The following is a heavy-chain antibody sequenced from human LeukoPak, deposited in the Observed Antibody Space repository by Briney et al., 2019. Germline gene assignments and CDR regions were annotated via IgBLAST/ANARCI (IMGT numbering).Heavy chain of an antibody. CDR1: GGSISSYY. J-gene: IGHJ4*02. CDR3: ARNQNAWEFDY. V-gene: IGHV4-59*01. CDR2: IYYSGST. Sequence: PSETLSLTCTVSGGSISSYYWSWIRQPPGKGLEWIGYIYYSGSTNYNPSLKSRVTISVDTSKNQFSLKLSSVTAADTAVYYCARNQNAWEFDYWGQGTLVTVSS. D-gene: IGHD1-26*01.